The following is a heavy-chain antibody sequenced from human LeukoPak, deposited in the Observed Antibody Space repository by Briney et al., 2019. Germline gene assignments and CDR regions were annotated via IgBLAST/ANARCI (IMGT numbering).Heavy chain of an antibody. Sequence: SETLSLTCTVSNGSISSSSYYWGWIRQPPGKGLEWIGSIYYSGSTYYNLSLKSRVTISVDTSKNQFSLKLRSVTAADTAVYFCAGSGWAPYWGQGTLVTVSS. CDR2: IYYSGST. D-gene: IGHD1-26*01. CDR3: AGSGWAPY. V-gene: IGHV4-39*01. CDR1: NGSISSSSYY. J-gene: IGHJ4*02.